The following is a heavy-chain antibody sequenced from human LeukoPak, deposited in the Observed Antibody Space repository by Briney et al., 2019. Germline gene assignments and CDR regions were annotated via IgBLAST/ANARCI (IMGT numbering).Heavy chain of an antibody. CDR1: GGSISSSSYY. CDR3: ASGQQLVLSY. V-gene: IGHV4-39*01. CDR2: IYYSGST. J-gene: IGHJ4*02. D-gene: IGHD6-13*01. Sequence: PSETLSLTCTVSGGSISSSSYYWGWIRQPPGKGLEWIGSIYYSGSTYYNPSLKSRVTISVDTSKNQFSLKLSSVTAADTAVYYCASGQQLVLSYWGQGTLVTVSS.